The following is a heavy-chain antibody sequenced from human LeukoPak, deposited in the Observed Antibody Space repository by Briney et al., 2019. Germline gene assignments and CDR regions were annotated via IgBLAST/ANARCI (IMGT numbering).Heavy chain of an antibody. D-gene: IGHD4-17*01. CDR3: ASDYGDYVGNYFDY. Sequence: SETLSLTCTVSGGSISSYYWSWIRQPPGKGLEWIGYIYYSGSTNYNPSLKSRVTISVDTSKNQFSLKLSSVTAADTAVYYCASDYGDYVGNYFDYWGQGTLVTVSS. V-gene: IGHV4-59*08. CDR2: IYYSGST. CDR1: GGSISSYY. J-gene: IGHJ4*02.